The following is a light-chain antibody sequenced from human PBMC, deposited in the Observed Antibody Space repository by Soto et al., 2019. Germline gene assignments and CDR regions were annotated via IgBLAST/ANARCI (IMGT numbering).Light chain of an antibody. CDR3: SSYTSSSTLHV. CDR1: SSDVGGYNY. Sequence: QSALTQPASVSGSLGQSITISCTGTSSDVGGYNYVSWYQQHPGKAPKLMIYDVSNRPSGVSNRFSGSKSGNTASLTISGLQAEDEADYYCSSYTSSSTLHVFGTGTKLTV. J-gene: IGLJ1*01. CDR2: DVS. V-gene: IGLV2-14*01.